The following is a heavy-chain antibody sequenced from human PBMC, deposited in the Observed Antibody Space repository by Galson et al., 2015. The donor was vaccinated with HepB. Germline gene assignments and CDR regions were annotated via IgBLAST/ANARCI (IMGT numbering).Heavy chain of an antibody. CDR2: IDPSDSLT. V-gene: IGHV5-10-1*01. Sequence: QSGAEVKKPGESLRISCKGSGYNFTSYWISWVRQMPGKGLEWMGRIDPSDSLTNYSPSFQGHVTISTDKSISSAYLQWSSLKASDTAMYYCARGAVYGSGSIGFDIWGQGKRVTVSS. CDR1: GYNFTSYW. J-gene: IGHJ3*02. D-gene: IGHD3-10*01. CDR3: ARGAVYGSGSIGFDI.